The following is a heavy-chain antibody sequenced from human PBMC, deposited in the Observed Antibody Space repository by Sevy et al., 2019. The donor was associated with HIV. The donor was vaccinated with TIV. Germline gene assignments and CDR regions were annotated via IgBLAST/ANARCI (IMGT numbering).Heavy chain of an antibody. V-gene: IGHV4-59*01. D-gene: IGHD2-21*01. CDR3: TRESRGENNWFDP. CDR1: GGPLSSYY. CDR2: IYDDGGA. J-gene: IGHJ5*02. Sequence: SETLSLTCTVSGGPLSSYYWTWIRQSPGKGLQWIGYIYDDGGAKYNPSLKSRVTISVDTYKNQFSLELDSLTAADTAVYYCTRESRGENNWFDPWGQGTLVTVSS.